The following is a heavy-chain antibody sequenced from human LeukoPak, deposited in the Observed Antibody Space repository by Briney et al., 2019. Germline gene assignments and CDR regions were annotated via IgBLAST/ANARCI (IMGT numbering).Heavy chain of an antibody. CDR2: IYTSGST. Sequence: SETLSLTCTVSGGSISSGSYYWSWIRQPAGKGLEWIGRIYTSGSTNYNPSLKSRVTISVDTSKNQFSLKLSSVTAADTAVYYCARIEMATIIFDYWGQGTLVTVSS. CDR3: ARIEMATIIFDY. V-gene: IGHV4-61*02. J-gene: IGHJ4*02. D-gene: IGHD5-24*01. CDR1: GGSISSGSYY.